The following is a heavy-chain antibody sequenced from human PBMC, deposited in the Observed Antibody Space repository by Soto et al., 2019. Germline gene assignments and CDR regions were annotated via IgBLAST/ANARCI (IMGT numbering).Heavy chain of an antibody. J-gene: IGHJ5*02. CDR1: GFTFSSYG. V-gene: IGHV3-30*18. CDR2: ISYDGSNK. D-gene: IGHD6-19*01. CDR3: AKDPYSSGHNWFDP. Sequence: PGGSLRLSCAASGFTFSSYGMHWVRQAPGKGLEWVAVISYDGSNKYYADSVKGRFTISRDNSKNTLYLQMNSLRAEDTAVYYCAKDPYSSGHNWFDPWGQGTLVTVSS.